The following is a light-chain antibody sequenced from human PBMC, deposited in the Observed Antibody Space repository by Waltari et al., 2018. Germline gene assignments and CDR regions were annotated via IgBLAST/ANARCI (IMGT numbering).Light chain of an antibody. CDR3: CSYVGGAKAT. V-gene: IGLV2-23*01. J-gene: IGLJ2*01. Sequence: QSALTQPASVSGSPGQSITFSCTGTASDAGPYKLVSWYQHHPGTAPKLIIYDGDKRPSGVSSRFSASKSGDTASLTIAGLQSEDEADYYCCSYVGGAKATFGGGTKVTVL. CDR1: ASDAGPYKL. CDR2: DGD.